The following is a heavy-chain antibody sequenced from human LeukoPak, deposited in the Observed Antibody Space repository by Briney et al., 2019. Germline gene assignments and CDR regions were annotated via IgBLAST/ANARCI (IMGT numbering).Heavy chain of an antibody. J-gene: IGHJ3*02. CDR1: GYTFTGYY. Sequence: ASVKVSCKASGYTFTGYYMHWVRQAPGQGLEWMGWINPNSGGTNYAQKFQGRVTMTRDMSTSTVYMELSSLRSEDTAVYYCARSSNYYFANAFDIWGQGTMVTVSS. V-gene: IGHV1-2*02. CDR2: INPNSGGT. D-gene: IGHD4-11*01. CDR3: ARSSNYYFANAFDI.